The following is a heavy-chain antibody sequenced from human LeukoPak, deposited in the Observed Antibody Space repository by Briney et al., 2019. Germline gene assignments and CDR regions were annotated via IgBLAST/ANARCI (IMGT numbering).Heavy chain of an antibody. D-gene: IGHD5-12*01. CDR2: VYYSGST. J-gene: IGHJ4*02. V-gene: IGHV4-59*12. CDR3: ARYRGASGYHFDY. CDR1: GGSISSYY. Sequence: SETLSLTCTVSGGSISSYYWSWIRQPPGKGLEWIGYVYYSGSTNYNPSLKSRVTISVDTSKNQFSLKLSSVTAADTAVYYCARYRGASGYHFDYWGQGILVTVSS.